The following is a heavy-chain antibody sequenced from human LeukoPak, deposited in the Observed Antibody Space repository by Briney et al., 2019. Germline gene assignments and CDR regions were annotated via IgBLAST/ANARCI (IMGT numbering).Heavy chain of an antibody. CDR3: ARCGYDCNYYYYGMDV. CDR2: ISAYNGNT. V-gene: IGHV1-18*01. J-gene: IGHJ6*02. D-gene: IGHD5-12*01. Sequence: ASVKVSCKASGYTFTSYGISWVRQAPGQGLEWMGWISAYNGNTNYAQKLQGRGTMTTDTSTSTAYMELRSLRSDDTAVYYCARCGYDCNYYYYGMDVWGQGTTVTVSS. CDR1: GYTFTSYG.